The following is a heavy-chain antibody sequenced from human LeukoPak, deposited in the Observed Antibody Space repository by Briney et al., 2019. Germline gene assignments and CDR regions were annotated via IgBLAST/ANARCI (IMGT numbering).Heavy chain of an antibody. D-gene: IGHD4-23*01. CDR2: INPNSGGT. V-gene: IGHV1-2*02. Sequence: ASVKVSCKASGYSFTGHYMHWVRQAPGQGLEWMGWINPNSGGTNYAQKFQGRVTMTRDTSISTAYMELSRLRSDDTAVYYCAREDDYGANSYDYWGQGTLVTVSS. J-gene: IGHJ4*02. CDR3: AREDDYGANSYDY. CDR1: GYSFTGHY.